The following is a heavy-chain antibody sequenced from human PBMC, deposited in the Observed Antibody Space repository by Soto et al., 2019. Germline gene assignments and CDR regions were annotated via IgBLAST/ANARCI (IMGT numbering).Heavy chain of an antibody. V-gene: IGHV3-21*01. Sequence: GGSLRLSCAASGFTFSSYSMNWVRQAPGKGLEWVSSISSSSSYIYYADSVKGRFTISRDNAKNSLYLQMNSLSAEDTAVYYCARYYDILTGSTDYYYYYMDVWGKGTTVTVSS. J-gene: IGHJ6*03. CDR3: ARYYDILTGSTDYYYYYMDV. D-gene: IGHD3-9*01. CDR1: GFTFSSYS. CDR2: ISSSSSYI.